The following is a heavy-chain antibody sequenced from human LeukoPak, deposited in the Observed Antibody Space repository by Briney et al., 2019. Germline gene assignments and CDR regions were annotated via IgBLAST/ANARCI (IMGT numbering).Heavy chain of an antibody. CDR2: ISWNSGSI. Sequence: PGGSLRLSCAASGFTFDDYAMHWVRQAPGKGLEWVSGISWNSGSIGYADSVKGRFTISRDNAKNSLYLQMNSLRAEDTAFYYCAKVAVVYRSGSDAFDISGQGTTVTVSS. CDR3: AKVAVVYRSGSDAFDI. CDR1: GFTFDDYA. D-gene: IGHD3-22*01. V-gene: IGHV3-9*01. J-gene: IGHJ3*02.